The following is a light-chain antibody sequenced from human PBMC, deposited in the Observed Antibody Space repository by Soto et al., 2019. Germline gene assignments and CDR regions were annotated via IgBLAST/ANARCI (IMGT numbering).Light chain of an antibody. J-gene: IGKJ2*01. Sequence: DIQMTQSPSTLSASVGERVTITCRASQSISSGLAWYQQKPGKAPKLLIYDASSLDSEVPSRFSGSGSGTEFTLTSSSLQRDDVATCYCQQNKSYWTFGQGTKLEIK. V-gene: IGKV1-5*01. CDR3: QQNKSYWT. CDR1: QSISSG. CDR2: DAS.